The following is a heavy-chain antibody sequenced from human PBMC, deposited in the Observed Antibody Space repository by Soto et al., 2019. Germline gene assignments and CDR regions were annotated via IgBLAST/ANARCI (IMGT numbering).Heavy chain of an antibody. CDR2: ISYDGSNI. J-gene: IGHJ4*02. D-gene: IGHD6-19*01. Sequence: VGSLRLSCAASGFTFSSYSMHWVRQAPGKGLEWVAVISYDGSNIYYAGSVKGRFTISRDNSKNMLYLQMNSLRPEDTAVYYCARVYSSLDYGIDYWGQGTLVTVSS. V-gene: IGHV3-30-3*01. CDR3: ARVYSSLDYGIDY. CDR1: GFTFSSYS.